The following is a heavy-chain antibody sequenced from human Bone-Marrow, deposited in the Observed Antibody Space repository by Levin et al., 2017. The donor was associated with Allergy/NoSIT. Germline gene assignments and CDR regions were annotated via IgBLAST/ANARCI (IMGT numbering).Heavy chain of an antibody. CDR3: ARDSGRYYLDY. V-gene: IGHV4-59*08. Sequence: GSLRLSCTVSGASISSYYWSWIRQPPGKSPEWIGYMFYSGSTKYKSSLKSRVPMSADTSKRQFSLKLTSVTAADTAIYYCARDSGRYYLDYWGQGILVTVSS. CDR2: MFYSGST. J-gene: IGHJ4*02. CDR1: GASISSYY. D-gene: IGHD3-9*01.